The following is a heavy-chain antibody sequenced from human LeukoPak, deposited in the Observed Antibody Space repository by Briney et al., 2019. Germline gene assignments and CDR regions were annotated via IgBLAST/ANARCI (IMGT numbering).Heavy chain of an antibody. CDR2: ISDSGRNT. J-gene: IGHJ4*02. CDR3: AKMPLLRIATCDY. D-gene: IGHD5-24*01. Sequence: GGSLRLSWSGSGHTLYIYSIERVRQAPGKGLEWVSAISDSGRNTYYADSVRGRFTISRDNSKNTLYLQMNSLRDEDTAIYYCAKMPLLRIATCDYWGQGTLVTVSS. V-gene: IGHV3-23*01. CDR1: GHTLYIYS.